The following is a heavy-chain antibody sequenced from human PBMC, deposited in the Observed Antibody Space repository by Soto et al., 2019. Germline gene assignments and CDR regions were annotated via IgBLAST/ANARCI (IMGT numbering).Heavy chain of an antibody. D-gene: IGHD2-21*02. CDR3: AKGFIVVVTVLRPDDAFDV. CDR2: ISGGGGNT. Sequence: DVQLLESGGGLVQPGGSLRLSCATSGFTFGNYGMNWVRQAPGKGLEWVSGISGGGGNTYYADSVKGRFTISRDPSKNTVFLEMNSQRAEDTAVYYCAKGFIVVVTVLRPDDAFDVWGQGTLVTVSS. V-gene: IGHV3-23*01. CDR1: GFTFGNYG. J-gene: IGHJ3*01.